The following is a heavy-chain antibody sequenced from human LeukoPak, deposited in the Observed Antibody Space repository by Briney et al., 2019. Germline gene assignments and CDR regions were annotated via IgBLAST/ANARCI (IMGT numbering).Heavy chain of an antibody. Sequence: QPGGSLRLSCAASGFTFSSYAMSWVRQAPGKGLEWVSAISGSGGSTYYADSVKGRFTISRDNSKNTLYLQMSSLRAEDTAVYYCAKASGVVIETDFDYWGQGTLVTVSS. J-gene: IGHJ4*02. CDR1: GFTFSSYA. V-gene: IGHV3-23*01. CDR2: ISGSGGST. D-gene: IGHD3-3*01. CDR3: AKASGVVIETDFDY.